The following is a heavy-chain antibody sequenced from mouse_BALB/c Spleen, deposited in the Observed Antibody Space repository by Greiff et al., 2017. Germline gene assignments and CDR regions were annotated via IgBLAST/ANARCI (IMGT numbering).Heavy chain of an antibody. CDR1: GYTFTSYT. D-gene: IGHD2-1*01. CDR3: ATLYYTFAY. Sequence: VKLQESGAELARPGASVKMSCKASGYTFTSYTMHWVKQRPGQGLEWIGYINPSSGYTNYNQKFKDKATLTADKSSSTAYMQLSSLTSEDSAVYYCATLYYTFAYWGQGTLVTVSA. V-gene: IGHV1-4*01. J-gene: IGHJ3*01. CDR2: INPSSGYT.